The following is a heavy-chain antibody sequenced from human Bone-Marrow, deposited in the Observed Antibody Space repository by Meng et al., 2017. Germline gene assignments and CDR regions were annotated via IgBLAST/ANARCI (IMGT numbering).Heavy chain of an antibody. CDR2: ISGSGGST. V-gene: IGHV3-23*01. CDR3: AKDGLLLWFGEVEY. CDR1: GFTFSSYA. D-gene: IGHD3-10*01. J-gene: IGHJ4*02. Sequence: GESLKISCAASGFTFSSYAMSWVRQAPGKGLEWVSAISGSGGSTYYADSVKGRFTISRDNSKNTLYLQMNSLRAEDTAVYYCAKDGLLLWFGEVEYWGKGTLVTVSS.